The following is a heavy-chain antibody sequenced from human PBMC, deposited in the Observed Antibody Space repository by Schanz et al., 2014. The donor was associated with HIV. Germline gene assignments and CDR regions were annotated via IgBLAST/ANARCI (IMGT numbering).Heavy chain of an antibody. CDR2: ISYDGSNQ. CDR1: GFTFSSYA. V-gene: IGHV3-30-3*01. Sequence: QLQLVESGGGVVQPGRSQRLSCAASGFTFSSYAMHWVRQAPGKGLEWVAVISYDGSNQYYADSVKGRFTISRDNSKNTLYLQMNSLRAEDTAVYYCARVANWDYYGMDVWGRGTTVIVSS. D-gene: IGHD3-16*01. J-gene: IGHJ6*02. CDR3: ARVANWDYYGMDV.